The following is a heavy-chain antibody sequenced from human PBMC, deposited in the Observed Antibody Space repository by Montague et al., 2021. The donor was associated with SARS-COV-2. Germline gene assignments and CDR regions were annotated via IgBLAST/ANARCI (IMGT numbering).Heavy chain of an antibody. V-gene: IGHV3-30-3*01. J-gene: IGHJ6*02. CDR3: ARDLTGTLYYGMDV. CDR2: ISYDGSNK. CDR1: GFTFSSYA. Sequence: SLRLPCAASGFTFSSYAMHWVRQAPGKGLEWVAVISYDGSNKYYADSVKGRFTISRDNSKNTLYLQMNSLRAEDTAVYYCARDLTGTLYYGMDVWGQGTTVTVSS. D-gene: IGHD3-9*01.